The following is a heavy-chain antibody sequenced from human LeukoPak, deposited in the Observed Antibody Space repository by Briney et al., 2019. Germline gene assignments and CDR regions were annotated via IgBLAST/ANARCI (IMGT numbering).Heavy chain of an antibody. CDR1: GASISSGSYY. J-gene: IGHJ3*02. V-gene: IGHV4-61*02. CDR3: ARGGSGWDAFDI. D-gene: IGHD6-19*01. CDR2: IYTSGST. Sequence: NPSETLSLTCTVSGASISSGSYYWSWIRQPAGKGLEWIGRIYTSGSTNYNPSLKSRVTISVDTSKNQFSLKLSSVTAADTAVYYCARGGSGWDAFDIWGQGTMVTVSS.